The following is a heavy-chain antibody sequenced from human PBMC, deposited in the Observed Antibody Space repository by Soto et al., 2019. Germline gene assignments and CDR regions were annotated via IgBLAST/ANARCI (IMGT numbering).Heavy chain of an antibody. CDR2: IYYSGST. Sequence: TSETLSLTCTVSGGSVSSGSYYLRWIRPPPGKGLEWIGYIYYSGSTNYNPSLKSRVTISVDTSKNQFSLKLSSVTAADTAVYYCARDRQTQYDYVWAGFDYWGQGTLVTVSS. D-gene: IGHD3-16*01. CDR3: ARDRQTQYDYVWAGFDY. CDR1: GGSVSSGSYY. J-gene: IGHJ4*02. V-gene: IGHV4-61*01.